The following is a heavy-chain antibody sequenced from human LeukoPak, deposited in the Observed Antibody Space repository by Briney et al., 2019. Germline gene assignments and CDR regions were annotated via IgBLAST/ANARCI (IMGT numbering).Heavy chain of an antibody. D-gene: IGHD2-2*01. CDR2: IYYSGST. Sequence: SETLSLTCTVSGGSISSYYWSWIRQPPGKGLEWIGYIYYSGSTNYNPSLKSRVTISVDTSKNQFSLKPSSVTAADTAVYYCVGYCSSTCCPSDYWGQGTLVTVSS. J-gene: IGHJ4*02. CDR3: VGYCSSTCCPSDY. CDR1: GGSISSYY. V-gene: IGHV4-59*01.